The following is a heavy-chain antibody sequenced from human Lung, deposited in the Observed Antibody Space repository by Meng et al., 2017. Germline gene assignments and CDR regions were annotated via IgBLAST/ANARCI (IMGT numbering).Heavy chain of an antibody. V-gene: IGHV1-3*01. CDR2: INVDNGNT. CDR3: ARVWITEMANFDY. Sequence: QVQLVQSGAEVKKPGASVNVSCKASGYTFSSYALHWVRQAPGQRLEWMGWINVDNGNTRYSQKFQGRVSFTRDTSASTVYMELSSLRSEDTAVYYCARVWITEMANFDYWGQGTLVTVSS. D-gene: IGHD5-24*01. J-gene: IGHJ4*02. CDR1: GYTFSSYA.